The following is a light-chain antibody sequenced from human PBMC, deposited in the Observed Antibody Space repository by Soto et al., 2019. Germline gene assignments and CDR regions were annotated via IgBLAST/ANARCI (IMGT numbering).Light chain of an antibody. CDR3: SSYTGSSKFV. J-gene: IGLJ1*01. V-gene: IGLV2-14*01. CDR2: DVN. CDR1: SSDVGGYDY. Sequence: QSALTQPASVSGSPGQSITISCTGTSSDVGGYDYVSWYQQLPGKAPKLLIYDVNNRPSGVSHRFSGSKSGNTASLTISGLQAEDEACYYCSSYTGSSKFVFGTGTTVTVL.